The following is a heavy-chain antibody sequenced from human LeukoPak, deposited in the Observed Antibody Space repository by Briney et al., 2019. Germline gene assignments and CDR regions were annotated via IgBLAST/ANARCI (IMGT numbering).Heavy chain of an antibody. Sequence: GGSLRLSCAASGFTFSSYSMNWVRQAPGKGLEWVSYISTSSSIIDYADSVKGRFTISRDNAKNSLYLQMNSLTAEDTAVYYCARARGYSYGYSDYWGQGTLVTVSS. J-gene: IGHJ4*02. CDR2: ISTSSSII. CDR1: GFTFSSYS. V-gene: IGHV3-48*01. D-gene: IGHD5-18*01. CDR3: ARARGYSYGYSDY.